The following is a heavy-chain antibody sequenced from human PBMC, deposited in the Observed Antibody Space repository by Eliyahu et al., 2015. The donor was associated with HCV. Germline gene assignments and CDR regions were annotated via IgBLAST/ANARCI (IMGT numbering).Heavy chain of an antibody. D-gene: IGHD3-3*01. CDR1: GFXFSSYS. J-gene: IGHJ5*02. V-gene: IGHV3-21*01. Sequence: EVQLVESGGGLVKPGGSXRXSCXAXGFXFSSYSMNWVRQAPGKGLEWVSSISSSSSYIYYADSVKGRFTISRDNAKNSLYLQMNSLRAEDTAVYYCASYYDFWSGYYSWXQGTLVTVSS. CDR3: ASYYDFWSGYYS. CDR2: ISSSSSYI.